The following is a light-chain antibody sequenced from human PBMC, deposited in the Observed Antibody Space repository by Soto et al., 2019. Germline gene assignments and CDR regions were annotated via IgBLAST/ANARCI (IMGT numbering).Light chain of an antibody. CDR1: QSISSC. CDR2: GAS. J-gene: IGKJ5*01. CDR3: QQYNTSPIT. Sequence: EIVMTKSPATLSVPPGERATLSCRASQSISSCLAWYQQKPGQAPTLLIYGASTMASGIPARFSGSGSGTEFTLTISSLQSEDFAVYYCQQYNTSPITFGQGTRLEIK. V-gene: IGKV3-15*01.